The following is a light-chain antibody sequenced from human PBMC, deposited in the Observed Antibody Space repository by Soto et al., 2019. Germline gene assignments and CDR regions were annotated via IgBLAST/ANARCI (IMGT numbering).Light chain of an antibody. CDR2: GNS. V-gene: IGLV1-40*01. Sequence: QSVLTQPPSVSGAPGPRVTISRTGTSSNIGAGYDVLWYQQLPGTAPKLLIYGNSNRPSGVPDRFSGSKSGTAASLAITGLQAEDEADYYCHSYDSRLSGYVFGSGTKVTVL. J-gene: IGLJ1*01. CDR3: HSYDSRLSGYV. CDR1: SSNIGAGYD.